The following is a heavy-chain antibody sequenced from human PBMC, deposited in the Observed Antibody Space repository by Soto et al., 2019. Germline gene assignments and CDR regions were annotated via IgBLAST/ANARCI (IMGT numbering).Heavy chain of an antibody. D-gene: IGHD6-25*01. CDR3: ARDHGSDYYFDY. CDR2: IYYSGST. V-gene: IGHV4-31*03. CDR1: GGSISSGGYY. Sequence: SETLSLTCTVSGGSISSGGYYWSWIRQHPGKGLEWIGYIYYSGSTYYNPSLKSRVTISVDTSKNQFSLKLSSVTAADTAVYYCARDHGSDYYFDYWGQGTLVTVSS. J-gene: IGHJ4*02.